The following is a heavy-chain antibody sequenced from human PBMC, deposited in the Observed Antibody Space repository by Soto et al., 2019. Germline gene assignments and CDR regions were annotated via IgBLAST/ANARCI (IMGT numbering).Heavy chain of an antibody. J-gene: IGHJ4*02. V-gene: IGHV3-23*01. CDR3: AKGVSQYTPLAMFDY. CDR1: GFTFSSYA. CDR2: ISGSDGRT. D-gene: IGHD5-18*01. Sequence: LRLSCAASGFTFSSYAMSWVRQAPGKGLEWVSTISGSDGRTYSTDSVKGRFTISRDNSRNTAYLQMNSLRVEDTAVYYCAKGVSQYTPLAMFDYWGRGTLVTVYS.